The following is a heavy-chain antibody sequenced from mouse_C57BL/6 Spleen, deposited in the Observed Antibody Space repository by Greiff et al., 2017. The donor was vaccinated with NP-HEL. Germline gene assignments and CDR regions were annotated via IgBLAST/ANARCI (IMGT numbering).Heavy chain of an antibody. D-gene: IGHD1-1*01. V-gene: IGHV1-81*01. CDR2: IYPRSGNN. J-gene: IGHJ1*03. Sequence: VQLQQSGAELARPGASVKLSCKASGYTFTSYGISWVKQRTGQGLEWIGEIYPRSGNNYYNEKFKGKATLTADKSSSTAYMELRSLTSEDSAVYFCARGGSSWYFDVWGTGTTVTVSS. CDR3: ARGGSSWYFDV. CDR1: GYTFTSYG.